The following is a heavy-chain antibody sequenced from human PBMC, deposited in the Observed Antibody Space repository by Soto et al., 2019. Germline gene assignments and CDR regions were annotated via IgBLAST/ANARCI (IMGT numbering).Heavy chain of an antibody. J-gene: IGHJ6*02. D-gene: IGHD3-9*01. Sequence: SVKVSCKAAGFTFTSSAMQWVRQARGQRREWIGWIVVGSGNTNYAQKFQERVTITMDMSTSTTYMELSSLRSEDTSVYYCAADPYLARLYFDWLPYYDGMDVWGQGTTVTVSS. CDR3: AADPYLARLYFDWLPYYDGMDV. CDR2: IVVGSGNT. V-gene: IGHV1-58*02. CDR1: GFTFTSSA.